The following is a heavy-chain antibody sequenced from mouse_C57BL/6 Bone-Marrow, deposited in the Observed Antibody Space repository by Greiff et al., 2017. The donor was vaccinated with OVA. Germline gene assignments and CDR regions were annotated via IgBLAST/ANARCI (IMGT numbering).Heavy chain of an antibody. Sequence: EVMLVESGGGLVKPGGSLKLSCAASGFTFSDYGMHWVRQAPEKGLEWVAYISSGSSTIYYADTVKGRFTISGDNAKNTLFLQMTSLRSEDTAMYYCARDGYYGSSDYWGQGTTLTVSS. CDR2: ISSGSSTI. J-gene: IGHJ2*01. V-gene: IGHV5-17*01. CDR3: ARDGYYGSSDY. D-gene: IGHD1-1*01. CDR1: GFTFSDYG.